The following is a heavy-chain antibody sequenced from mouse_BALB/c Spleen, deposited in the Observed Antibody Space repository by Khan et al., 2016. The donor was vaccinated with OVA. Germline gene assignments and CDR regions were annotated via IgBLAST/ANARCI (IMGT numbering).Heavy chain of an antibody. D-gene: IGHD2-3*01. Sequence: QIQLVQSGAELTRPGASVKLSCKASGYTFTSYWMQWVKQRPGQGLEWIGAIYPGDGDTRYTQKFKGMATLTAATSSSTSYMQLSTLASEDSAVKFCARCYDGYYSSMAYWGQETLVTVSA. CDR3: ARCYDGYYSSMAY. CDR1: GYTFTSYW. CDR2: IYPGDGDT. J-gene: IGHJ3*01. V-gene: IGHV1-87*01.